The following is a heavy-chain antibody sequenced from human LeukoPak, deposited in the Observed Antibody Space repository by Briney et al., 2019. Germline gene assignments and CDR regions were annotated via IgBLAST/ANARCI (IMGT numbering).Heavy chain of an antibody. V-gene: IGHV1-18*01. CDR3: ARTRHCSSTSCYPTYDAFDI. J-gene: IGHJ3*02. D-gene: IGHD2-2*01. CDR1: GYTFTSYG. Sequence: ASVKVSCKASGYTFTSYGISWVRQAPGQGLEWMGWISAYNGNTNYAQKLQGRVTMTTDTSTSTAYMELRSLRSDDTAVYYCARTRHCSSTSCYPTYDAFDIWGQGTMVTVSS. CDR2: ISAYNGNT.